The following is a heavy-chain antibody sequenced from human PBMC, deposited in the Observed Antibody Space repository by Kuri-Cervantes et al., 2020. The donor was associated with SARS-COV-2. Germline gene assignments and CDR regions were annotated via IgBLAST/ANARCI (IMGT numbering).Heavy chain of an antibody. CDR2: ISSSSSTI. CDR3: ARQRDTAMDTASPFDY. CDR1: GFTFSSYS. D-gene: IGHD5-18*01. J-gene: IGHJ4*02. Sequence: GGSLRLSCAASGFTFSSYSMNWVRQAPGKGLERVSYISSSSSTIYYADSVKGRFTISRDNAKNSLYLQMNSLRAEDTAVYYCARQRDTAMDTASPFDYWGQGTLVTVSS. V-gene: IGHV3-48*01.